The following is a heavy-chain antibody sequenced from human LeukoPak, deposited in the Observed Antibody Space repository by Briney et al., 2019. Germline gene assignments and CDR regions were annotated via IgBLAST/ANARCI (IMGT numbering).Heavy chain of an antibody. CDR2: ISYDGSNK. Sequence: PGGSLRLSCAASGFTFSSYSMNWVRQAPGKGLEWVAVISYDGSNKYYADSVKGRFTISRDNSKNTLYLQMNSLRAEDTAVYYCARDSNFDYWGQGTLVTVSS. V-gene: IGHV3-30*03. D-gene: IGHD2/OR15-2a*01. CDR3: ARDSNFDY. J-gene: IGHJ4*02. CDR1: GFTFSSYS.